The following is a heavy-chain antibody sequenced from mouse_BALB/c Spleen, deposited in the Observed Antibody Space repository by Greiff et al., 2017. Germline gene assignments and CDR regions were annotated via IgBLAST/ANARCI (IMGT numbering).Heavy chain of an antibody. CDR1: GFTFSSYA. V-gene: IGHV5-9-4*01. CDR3: ARNRDYYAMDY. J-gene: IGHJ4*01. CDR2: ISSGGSYT. Sequence: EVQVVESGGGLVKPGGSLKLSCAASGFTFSSYAMSWVRQSPEKRLEWVAEISSGGSYTYYPDTVTGRFTISRDNAKNTLYLEMSSLRSEDTAMYYCARNRDYYAMDYWGQGTSVTVSS.